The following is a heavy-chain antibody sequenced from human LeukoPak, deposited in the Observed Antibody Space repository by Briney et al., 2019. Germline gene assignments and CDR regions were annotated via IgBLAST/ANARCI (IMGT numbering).Heavy chain of an antibody. J-gene: IGHJ4*02. CDR2: ISYDGSNK. V-gene: IGHV3-30*18. CDR3: AKEVPYSSSWYDY. Sequence: PGGSLRLSCAASGFTFSSYGMHWVRQAPGKGLEWVAVISYDGSNKCYADSVKGRFTISRDNSKNTLYLQMNSLRAEDTAVYYCAKEVPYSSSWYDYWGQGTLVTVSS. D-gene: IGHD6-13*01. CDR1: GFTFSSYG.